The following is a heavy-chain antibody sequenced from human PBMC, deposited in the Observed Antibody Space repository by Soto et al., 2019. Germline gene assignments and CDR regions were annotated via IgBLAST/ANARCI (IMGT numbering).Heavy chain of an antibody. Sequence: EVQLLESGGTLVQPGGSLRLSCAASGFTFSSYVMNWVRQAPGEGLEWVSGISSSGGTTYYADSVKGRFTIARDNSKNTLDPQMNSLRAEDTAVYYCAKDLRSSRYWYFDLWGRGTLVTVSS. CDR1: GFTFSSYV. V-gene: IGHV3-23*01. CDR3: AKDLRSSRYWYFDL. CDR2: ISSSGGTT. J-gene: IGHJ2*01.